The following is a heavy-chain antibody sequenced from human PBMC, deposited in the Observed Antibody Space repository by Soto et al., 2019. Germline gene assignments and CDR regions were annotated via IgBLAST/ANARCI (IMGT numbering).Heavy chain of an antibody. CDR2: IYYSGST. CDR3: ARQSGYYSYAMDV. CDR1: GGSISSSSYY. Sequence: QLQLQESGPGLVKPSETLSLICTVSGGSISSSSYYWGWIRQPPGKGLEWIGSIYYSGSTYYNPSLKSRVTISVDTSKNQFSLKLNSVTAADTAVYYCARQSGYYSYAMDVWGQGTTVTVSS. J-gene: IGHJ6*02. V-gene: IGHV4-39*01.